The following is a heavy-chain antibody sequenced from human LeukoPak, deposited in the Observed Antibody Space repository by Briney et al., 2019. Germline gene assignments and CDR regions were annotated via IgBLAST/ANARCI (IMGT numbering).Heavy chain of an antibody. V-gene: IGHV4-39*01. CDR1: GGSISGSGYY. D-gene: IGHD7-27*01. CDR2: IYYSGTT. Sequence: SETLSLTCTVSGGSISGSGYYWAWIRQPPEEGLEWIGSIYYSGTTYFNPSLKSRITISIDTSKNQFSLKLTSVTAADTAVYYCATGPPLGPGFWGQGTPVTVSS. J-gene: IGHJ4*02. CDR3: ATGPPLGPGF.